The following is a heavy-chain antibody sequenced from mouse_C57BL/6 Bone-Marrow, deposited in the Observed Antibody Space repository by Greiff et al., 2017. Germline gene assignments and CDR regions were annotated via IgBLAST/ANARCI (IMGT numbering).Heavy chain of an antibody. J-gene: IGHJ2*01. Sequence: VQLQQSGPELVKPGASVKIPCKASGYTFPDYNMDWVKQSHGKSLEWIGDINPNNGGTIYNQKFKGKATLTVDTSSSTAYMALRSLTSEDTAVYYCARRETAQTLFDYWGQGTTLTVSS. CDR1: GYTFPDYN. V-gene: IGHV1-18*01. CDR2: INPNNGGT. D-gene: IGHD3-2*02. CDR3: ARRETAQTLFDY.